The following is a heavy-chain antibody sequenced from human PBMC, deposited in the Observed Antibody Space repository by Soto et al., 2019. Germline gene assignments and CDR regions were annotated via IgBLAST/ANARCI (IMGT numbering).Heavy chain of an antibody. D-gene: IGHD3-10*01. J-gene: IGHJ4*03. CDR1: GFTFSSYS. V-gene: IGHV3-48*02. CDR3: ARVTMVVLGVIRIAGCLHF. CDR2: ISSSSSTI. Sequence: EVQLVESGGGLVQPGGSLRLSCAASGFTFSSYSMNWVRQAPGKGLEWVSYISSSSSTIYYADSVKGRFTISRDNAKNSLYLQLTSLRDDDTAVYYCARVTMVVLGVIRIAGCLHFWGQGTPVTVSS.